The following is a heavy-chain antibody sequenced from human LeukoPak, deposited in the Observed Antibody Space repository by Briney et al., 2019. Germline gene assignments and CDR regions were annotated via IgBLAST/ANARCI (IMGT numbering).Heavy chain of an antibody. Sequence: RGSLRLSCAASGFTFSSYAVSWVRQAPGKGLESVSAISGSGGSTYYADSVKGRFTISRDNSKNTLYLQMNSLRAEDTAVYYSATERDGSSWYVNWFDPWGQGTLVTVSS. CDR3: ATERDGSSWYVNWFDP. V-gene: IGHV3-23*01. D-gene: IGHD6-13*01. CDR2: ISGSGGST. CDR1: GFTFSSYA. J-gene: IGHJ5*02.